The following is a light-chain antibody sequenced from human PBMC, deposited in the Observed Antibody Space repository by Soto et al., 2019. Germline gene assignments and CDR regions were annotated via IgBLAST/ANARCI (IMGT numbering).Light chain of an antibody. CDR2: DVG. Sequence: QSALTQPASVSGSPGQSITISCTGTSSDVGGYNYVSWYQQHPGKAPKLMIYDVGNRPSGVSNRFSGSKSGNTASLTISGLQAEDEADYYCNSYTSSSTLVFGTGTKVTVL. J-gene: IGLJ1*01. CDR1: SSDVGGYNY. CDR3: NSYTSSSTLV. V-gene: IGLV2-14*01.